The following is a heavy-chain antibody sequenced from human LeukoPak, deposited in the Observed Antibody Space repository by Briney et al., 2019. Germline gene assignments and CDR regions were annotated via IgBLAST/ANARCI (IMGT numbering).Heavy chain of an antibody. J-gene: IGHJ6*02. V-gene: IGHV4-59*01. CDR1: GGSISSYY. CDR2: IYYSGST. D-gene: IGHD6-19*01. Sequence: RPSETLSLTCTVSGGSISSYYWSWIRQPPGKGLEWIGYIYYSGSTNYNPSLKSRVTISVDTSKNQFSLKLSSVAAADTAVYYCARDSPPSSSGWYGNGMDVWGQGTTVTVSS. CDR3: ARDSPPSSSGWYGNGMDV.